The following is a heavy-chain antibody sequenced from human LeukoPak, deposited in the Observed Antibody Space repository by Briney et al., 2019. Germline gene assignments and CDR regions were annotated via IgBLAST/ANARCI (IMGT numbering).Heavy chain of an antibody. V-gene: IGHV3-48*01. CDR1: GFSLSTYN. J-gene: IGHJ6*03. CDR2: ISFSSSAI. Sequence: GGSLRISCAASGFSLSTYNMNWVRQSPGKGLEWISYISFSSSAIYYADSVKGRFTNSRDNVKNSLYLQMSSLRTEDSAVYFCARDATYYYYMDVWGTGTTVIVSS. CDR3: ARDATYYYYMDV. D-gene: IGHD1-1*01.